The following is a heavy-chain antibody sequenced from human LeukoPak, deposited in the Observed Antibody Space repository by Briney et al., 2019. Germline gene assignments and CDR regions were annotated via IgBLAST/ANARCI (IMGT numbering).Heavy chain of an antibody. D-gene: IGHD2-21*02. Sequence: GGSLRLSCAASGFTFSSYGMHWVRQAPGKGLEWVAFIRYDGSNKYYADSVKGRFTISRDNSKNTLYLQMNSLRAEDTAVYYCAKDHFDIVVVTAVYYYYYYMDVWGKGTTVTISS. J-gene: IGHJ6*03. V-gene: IGHV3-30*02. CDR2: IRYDGSNK. CDR1: GFTFSSYG. CDR3: AKDHFDIVVVTAVYYYYYYMDV.